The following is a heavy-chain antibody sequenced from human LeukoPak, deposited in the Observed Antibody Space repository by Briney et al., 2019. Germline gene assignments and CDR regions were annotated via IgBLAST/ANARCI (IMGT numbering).Heavy chain of an antibody. J-gene: IGHJ3*02. V-gene: IGHV1-2*02. Sequence: ASVKVSCKASGYTFTGYYMHWVRQAPGQGLEWMGWINPNSGGTNYAQKFQGRVTMTRDTSISTAYMELSRLRSDDTAAYYCARDKDSSGYYAAFDIWGQGTMVTVSS. D-gene: IGHD3-22*01. CDR3: ARDKDSSGYYAAFDI. CDR1: GYTFTGYY. CDR2: INPNSGGT.